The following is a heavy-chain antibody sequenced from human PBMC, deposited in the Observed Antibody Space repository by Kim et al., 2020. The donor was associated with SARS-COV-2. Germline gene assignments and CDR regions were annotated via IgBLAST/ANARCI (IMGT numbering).Heavy chain of an antibody. CDR3: AGVGGVSNYFGSGSYFINWFDP. V-gene: IGHV4-61*01. CDR1: GGSVNSGPVY. CDR2: IHYSGTT. D-gene: IGHD3-10*01. J-gene: IGHJ5*02. Sequence: SETLSLTCAVSGGSVNSGPVYWSWIRQPPGKGPEWIGLIHYSGTTNYNPSLNSRVTISVDTSKNQFSLRLSSVTAADTAVYYCAGVGGVSNYFGSGSYFINWFDPWGQGTLVTVSS.